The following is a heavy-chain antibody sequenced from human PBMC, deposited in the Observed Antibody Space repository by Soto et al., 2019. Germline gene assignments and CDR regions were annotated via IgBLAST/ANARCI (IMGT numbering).Heavy chain of an antibody. CDR1: GFTFSSYS. V-gene: IGHV3-21*01. Sequence: GSLRLSCAASGFTFSSYSMNWVRQAPGKGLEWVSSISSSSSYIYYADSVKGRFTISRDNAKNSLYLQMNSLRAEDTAVYYCARDQDIVVVVAAPAYYYYGMDVWGQGTTVTVSS. CDR2: ISSSSSYI. D-gene: IGHD2-15*01. J-gene: IGHJ6*02. CDR3: ARDQDIVVVVAAPAYYYYGMDV.